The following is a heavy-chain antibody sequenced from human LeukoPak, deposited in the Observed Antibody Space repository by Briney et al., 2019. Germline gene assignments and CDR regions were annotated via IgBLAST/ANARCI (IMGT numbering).Heavy chain of an antibody. CDR3: AKASVYVYYGMDV. CDR2: ISGSSGYI. J-gene: IGHJ6*02. Sequence: PGGSLRLSCAASGFTFSTYDMNWVRQAPAKGLEWVSSISGSSGYIYYADSVKGRFTISRDNAKNSLYLQMNSLRAEDTAVYYCAKASVYVYYGMDVWGQGTTVTVSS. CDR1: GFTFSTYD. D-gene: IGHD3-16*02. V-gene: IGHV3-21*01.